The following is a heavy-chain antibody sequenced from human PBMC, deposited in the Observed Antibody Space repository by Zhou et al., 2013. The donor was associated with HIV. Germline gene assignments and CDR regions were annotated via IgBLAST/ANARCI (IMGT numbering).Heavy chain of an antibody. Sequence: QVQLVQSGAEVKKPGASVKVSCKASGYTFTSYGISWVRQAPGQGLEWMGWIHPKSGDTNYAQKFQGRVAMTRDTSISTVYMEVRRLKSDDTAIFYCATSIAGAAWGQGTLVTVSS. CDR3: ATSIAGAA. D-gene: IGHD6-6*01. J-gene: IGHJ4*01. CDR2: IHPKSGDT. V-gene: IGHV1-2*02. CDR1: GYTFTSYG.